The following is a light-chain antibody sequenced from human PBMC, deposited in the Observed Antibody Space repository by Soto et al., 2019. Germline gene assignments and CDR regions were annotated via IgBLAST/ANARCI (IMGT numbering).Light chain of an antibody. J-gene: IGLJ1*01. Sequence: SVLTQPHSAYGTPGQRVSISKSGSSSNIGTSSVHWFQQLPGTAPKLLISTTNQRPSGVPERFSGSKSGTSASLAISGLQSEDEADYYCAAWDDSLNGHVFGTGTKVTVL. V-gene: IGLV1-44*01. CDR1: SSNIGTSS. CDR3: AAWDDSLNGHV. CDR2: TTN.